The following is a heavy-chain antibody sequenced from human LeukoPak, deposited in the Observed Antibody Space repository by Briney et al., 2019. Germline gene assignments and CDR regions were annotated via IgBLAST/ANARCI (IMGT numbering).Heavy chain of an antibody. Sequence: PGGSLRLSCAASGFTFDDYGMSWVRQAPGKWLEWVSGINWNGGSTGYADSVKGRFTISRDNAKNSLYLQMNSLRAEDTALYYCARDGAGTYYFDYWGQGTLVTVSS. V-gene: IGHV3-20*04. CDR3: ARDGAGTYYFDY. D-gene: IGHD1-26*01. J-gene: IGHJ4*02. CDR2: INWNGGST. CDR1: GFTFDDYG.